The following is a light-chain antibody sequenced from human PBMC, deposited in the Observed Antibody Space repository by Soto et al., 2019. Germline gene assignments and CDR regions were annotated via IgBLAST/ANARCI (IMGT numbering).Light chain of an antibody. CDR3: QQRSNWPQIT. J-gene: IGKJ5*01. CDR2: DVS. Sequence: EIVLTQSPATLSLSPGEGATLSCRARQSITNYLAWYQQKHGQAPRLLIYDVSNRATGIPARFSGSGSGTDFTLTISSLEPEDFAVYYCQQRSNWPQITFGQGTRLEIK. CDR1: QSITNY. V-gene: IGKV3-11*01.